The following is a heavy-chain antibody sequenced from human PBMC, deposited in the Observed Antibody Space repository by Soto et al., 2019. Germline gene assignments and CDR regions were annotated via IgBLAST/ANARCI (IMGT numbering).Heavy chain of an antibody. CDR3: ARDFGRYYYDSSGDEQ. CDR2: ISSSSRSI. V-gene: IGHV3-21*03. CDR1: GFSFSSYS. D-gene: IGHD3-22*01. J-gene: IGHJ4*02. Sequence: GGSLRLSCVASGFSFSSYSMNWVRQAPGKGLEWVSYISSSSRSIYYADSVKGRFTISRDNARSSLYLQMNSLSADDTAVYYCARDFGRYYYDSSGDEQWGQGTLVTVSS.